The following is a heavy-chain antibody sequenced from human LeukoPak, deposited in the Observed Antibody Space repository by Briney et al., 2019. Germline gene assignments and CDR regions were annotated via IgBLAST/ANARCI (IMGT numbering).Heavy chain of an antibody. V-gene: IGHV4-59*08. CDR3: ARGAPASIYYFDY. CDR1: GDSFSLYY. CDR2: IYNSGST. J-gene: IGHJ4*02. Sequence: PSETLSLTCTVSGDSFSLYYWSWIRQPPGKSLEWIGYIYNSGSTNYNPSLKSRVTMSLGTSKNQFSLKLSSVTAADTAVYYCARGAPASIYYFDYWGQGALVIVSS. D-gene: IGHD2-15*01.